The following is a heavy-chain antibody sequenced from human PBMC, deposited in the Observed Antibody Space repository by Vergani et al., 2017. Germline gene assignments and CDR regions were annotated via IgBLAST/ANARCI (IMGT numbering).Heavy chain of an antibody. CDR3: ARDGVDCSGGSCYWYYYYYGMDV. V-gene: IGHV4-61*02. CDR2: IYTSGST. D-gene: IGHD2-15*01. Sequence: QLQLQESGPGLVKPSETLSLTCTVSGGSISSGSYYWSWIRQTAGKGLEWIGRIYTSGSTNDNPSLKSRVTTSVDTSKNQFSLKLSSVTAADTAVYYCARDGVDCSGGSCYWYYYYYGMDVWGQGTTVTVSS. CDR1: GGSISSGSYY. J-gene: IGHJ6*02.